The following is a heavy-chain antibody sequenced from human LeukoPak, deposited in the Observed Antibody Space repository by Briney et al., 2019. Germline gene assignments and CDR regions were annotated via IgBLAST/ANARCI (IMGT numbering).Heavy chain of an antibody. J-gene: IGHJ3*02. CDR3: AREWGVYYDSSGYPPDDAFDI. Sequence: SETLSLTCAVSGVSVRSYNYWSWVRQPPGKSLEWLGEVYHSGSTIYNPSLESRITISMDTSKNQFSLRLTSVTAADTAVYYCAREWGVYYDSSGYPPDDAFDIWGQGTMVTVSS. V-gene: IGHV4-4*02. CDR1: GVSVRSYNY. D-gene: IGHD3-22*01. CDR2: VYHSGST.